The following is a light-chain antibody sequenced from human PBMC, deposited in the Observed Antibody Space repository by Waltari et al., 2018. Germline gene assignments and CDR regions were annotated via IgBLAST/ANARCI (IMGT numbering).Light chain of an antibody. V-gene: IGLV2-14*03. CDR3: SSYTSSTTLVV. J-gene: IGLJ2*01. CDR2: DVS. CDR1: SSDVGGYNY. Sequence: QSALTQPASVSGSPGQSITISFTGTSSDVGGYNYVSWYQHHPDKAPKLMIYDVSNRPSGVSNRFSGSKSGNTASLTISGLQAEDEADYYCSSYTSSTTLVVFGGGTKLTVL.